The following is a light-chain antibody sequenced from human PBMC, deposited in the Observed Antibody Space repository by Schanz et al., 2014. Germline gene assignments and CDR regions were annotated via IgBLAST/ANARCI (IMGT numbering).Light chain of an antibody. CDR2: GAS. CDR3: QQYGSSPQT. J-gene: IGKJ1*01. CDR1: QSVSASY. V-gene: IGKV3-20*01. Sequence: ESVLTQSPGTLSLSPGERATLSCRASQSVSASYLAWYQQKPGQAPRLLIFGASSRATGIPDRISGSRSGIDFTLTISRLKPEDFAVYYWQQYGSSPQTFGQGTKVEIK.